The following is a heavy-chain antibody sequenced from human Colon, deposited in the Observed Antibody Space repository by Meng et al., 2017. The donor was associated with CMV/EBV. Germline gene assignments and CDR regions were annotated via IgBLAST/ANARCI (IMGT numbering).Heavy chain of an antibody. V-gene: IGHV3-7*01. Sequence: GESLKISCATSGFTFDSYAMHWVRQTPGKGLEWVANIKEDGRGQWYVDSVKGRFTISRDNARKSLYLQMNSLRAEDTAVYYCVRYENLQHGMDVWGQGTTVTVSS. J-gene: IGHJ6*02. CDR1: GFTFDSYA. CDR3: VRYENLQHGMDV. CDR2: IKEDGRGQ. D-gene: IGHD1-1*01.